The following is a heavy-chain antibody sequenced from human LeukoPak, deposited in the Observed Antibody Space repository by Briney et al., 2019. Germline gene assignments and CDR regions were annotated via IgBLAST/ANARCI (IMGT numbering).Heavy chain of an antibody. D-gene: IGHD3-22*01. V-gene: IGHV4-38-2*02. J-gene: IGHJ4*02. CDR1: GYSISSGYY. CDR2: IYHSGST. CDR3: ARDRDSSEFDY. Sequence: PSEILSLTCAVSGYSISSGYYWDWIRQPPGKGLEWIGSIYHSGSTYYNPSLKSRVTISVDTSKNQFSLKLSSVTAADTAVYYCARDRDSSEFDYWGQGTLVTVS.